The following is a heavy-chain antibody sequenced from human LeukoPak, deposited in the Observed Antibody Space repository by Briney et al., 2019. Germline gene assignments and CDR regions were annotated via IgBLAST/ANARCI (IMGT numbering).Heavy chain of an antibody. D-gene: IGHD4-17*01. J-gene: IGHJ4*02. CDR3: ARDPSYGDYADY. CDR2: ISSSGSTI. CDR1: GFTFSSYE. V-gene: IGHV3-48*03. Sequence: GGSLRLSCAASGFTFSSYEMNWVRQAPGKGLEWVSYISSSGSTIYYADSVKGRFTISRDNAKNSLYLQMSSLRAEDTAVYYCARDPSYGDYADYWGQGTLVTVSS.